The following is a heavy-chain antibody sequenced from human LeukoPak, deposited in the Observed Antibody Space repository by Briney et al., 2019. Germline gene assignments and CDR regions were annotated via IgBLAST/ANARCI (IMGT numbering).Heavy chain of an antibody. CDR3: ARGAETPRYYYYYCYMDV. CDR2: ISSSSSTI. J-gene: IGHJ6*03. Sequence: PGGSLRLSCAASGFTFSSYGMTWVRQAPGKGLEWVSYISSSSSTIYYADSVKGRFTISRDNAKNSLYLQMNSLRAEDTAVYYCARGAETPRYYYYYCYMDVGGKGTTVTVSS. D-gene: IGHD1-14*01. CDR1: GFTFSSYG. V-gene: IGHV3-48*04.